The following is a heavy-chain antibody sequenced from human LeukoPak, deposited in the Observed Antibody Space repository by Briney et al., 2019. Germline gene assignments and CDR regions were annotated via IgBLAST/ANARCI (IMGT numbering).Heavy chain of an antibody. D-gene: IGHD3-22*01. V-gene: IGHV3-66*01. Sequence: GGSLRLSCAASGFTVSSNYMSWVRQAPGKGLEWVSVIYSGGSTYYADSVKGRFTISRDNSKNTLCLQMNSLRAEDTAVYYCASRGDSSGDATDYWGQGTLVTVSS. J-gene: IGHJ4*02. CDR2: IYSGGST. CDR1: GFTVSSNY. CDR3: ASRGDSSGDATDY.